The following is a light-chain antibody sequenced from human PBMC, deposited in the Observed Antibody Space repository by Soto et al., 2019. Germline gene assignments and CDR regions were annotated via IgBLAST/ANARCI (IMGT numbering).Light chain of an antibody. J-gene: IGKJ4*01. V-gene: IGKV3-11*01. Sequence: EIVLTQSPATLSLSPGERATLSCRASQSVSSYLAWYQQKPGQAPSLLIYDASNRATGIPARFSGSGSGTDFTLTISSLEPEDFAVYYCQQRSNWPFLTVGGGTKVEIK. CDR3: QQRSNWPFLT. CDR2: DAS. CDR1: QSVSSY.